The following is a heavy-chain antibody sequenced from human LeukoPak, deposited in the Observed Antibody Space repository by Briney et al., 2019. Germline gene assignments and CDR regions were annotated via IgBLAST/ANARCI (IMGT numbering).Heavy chain of an antibody. CDR1: GYTFTSYY. D-gene: IGHD5-18*01. CDR2: INPSGGST. V-gene: IGHV1-46*01. J-gene: IGHJ4*02. Sequence: GASVKVSCKASGYTFTSYYMHWVRQAPGQGLEWMGIINPSGGSTSYAQKFQGRVTMTRDTSTSTVYMELSSLRSGDTAVYYCARDLFTVDTAMVTAYWGQETLVTVSS. CDR3: ARDLFTVDTAMVTAY.